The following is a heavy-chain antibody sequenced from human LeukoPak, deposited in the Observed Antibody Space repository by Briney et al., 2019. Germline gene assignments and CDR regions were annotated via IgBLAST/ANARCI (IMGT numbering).Heavy chain of an antibody. CDR3: ARVGDATHYYYYMDV. D-gene: IGHD2-15*01. CDR1: GFTFRSYW. V-gene: IGHV3-7*01. Sequence: PGGSLRLSCAASGFTFRSYWMSWVRQAPGKGLEWVANIKQDGSETYYMDSMKGRFTVSRDNPKNSLYLQINSLTAGDTAVYYCARVGDATHYYYYMDVWGKGTTVTVSS. CDR2: IKQDGSET. J-gene: IGHJ6*03.